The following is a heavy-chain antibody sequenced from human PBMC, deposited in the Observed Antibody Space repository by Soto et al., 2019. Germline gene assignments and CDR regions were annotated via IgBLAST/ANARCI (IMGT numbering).Heavy chain of an antibody. J-gene: IGHJ4*02. CDR3: ARAELRYFDWLLWGYFDY. D-gene: IGHD3-9*01. Sequence: SETLSLTCAVYGGSFSGYYWSRIRQPPGKGLEWIGEINHSGSTNYNPSLKSRVTISVDTSKNQFSLKLSSVTAADTAVYYCARAELRYFDWLLWGYFDYWGQGTLVTVSS. CDR1: GGSFSGYY. CDR2: INHSGST. V-gene: IGHV4-34*01.